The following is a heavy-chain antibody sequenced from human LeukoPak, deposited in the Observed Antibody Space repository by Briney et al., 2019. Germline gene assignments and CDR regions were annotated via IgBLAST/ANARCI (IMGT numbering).Heavy chain of an antibody. V-gene: IGHV1-24*01. J-gene: IGHJ5*02. CDR3: AADSETEYYYDSSGYYP. CDR2: FDPEDGET. CDR1: GYTLTELS. D-gene: IGHD3-22*01. Sequence: ASVKVSCKVSGYTLTELSMHWVRQAPGKGLEWMGGFDPEDGETIYAQKFQERVTITRDMSTSTAYMELSSLRSEDTAVYYCAADSETEYYYDSSGYYPWGQGTLVTVSS.